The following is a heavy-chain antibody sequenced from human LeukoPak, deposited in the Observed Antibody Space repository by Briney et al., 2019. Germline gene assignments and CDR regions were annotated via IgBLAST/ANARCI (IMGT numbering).Heavy chain of an antibody. D-gene: IGHD3-22*01. CDR3: ARIFYDSSGVYYSYYFDY. Sequence: KSSETLSLTCTVSGGSISSSSYYWGWIRQPPGKGLEWIGSIYYSGSTYYNPSLKGRVTISVDTSKNQFSLKLSSVTAADTAIYYCARIFYDSSGVYYSYYFDYWGQGTLVIVSS. CDR2: IYYSGST. CDR1: GGSISSSSYY. V-gene: IGHV4-39*01. J-gene: IGHJ4*02.